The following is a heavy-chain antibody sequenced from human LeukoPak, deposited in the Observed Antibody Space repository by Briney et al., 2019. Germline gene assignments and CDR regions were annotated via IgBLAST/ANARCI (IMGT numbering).Heavy chain of an antibody. CDR2: ISSSSSYI. J-gene: IGHJ4*02. CDR3: ASSYYYGSGSYYYSDY. V-gene: IGHV3-21*01. CDR1: GFTFSSYS. D-gene: IGHD3-10*01. Sequence: GGSLRLSCAASGFTFSSYSMNWVRQAPGKGLEWVSSISSSSSYIYYADSVKGRFTISRDNAKNSLYLQMNSLRAEDTAVYYCASSYYYGSGSYYYSDYWGQGTLVNVSS.